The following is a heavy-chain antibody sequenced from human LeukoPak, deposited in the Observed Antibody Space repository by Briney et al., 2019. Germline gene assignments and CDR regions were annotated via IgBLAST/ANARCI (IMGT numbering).Heavy chain of an antibody. J-gene: IGHJ4*02. CDR3: ARGSSGSYYTKAYYFDY. D-gene: IGHD3-10*01. CDR2: IWYDGSNK. Sequence: GGSLRLSCAASGFTFSSYGMHWVRQAPGKGLEWGAVIWYDGSNKYYADSVKGRFTISRDNSKNTLYLQMNSLRAEDTAVYYCARGSSGSYYTKAYYFDYWGQGTLVTVSS. CDR1: GFTFSSYG. V-gene: IGHV3-33*01.